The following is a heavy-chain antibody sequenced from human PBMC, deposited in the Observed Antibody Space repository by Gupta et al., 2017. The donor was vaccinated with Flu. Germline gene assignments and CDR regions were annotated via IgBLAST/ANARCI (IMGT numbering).Heavy chain of an antibody. V-gene: IGHV3-7*01. J-gene: IGHJ5*02. Sequence: EVQLVESGGGLVQPGGSLRISCAASGFTFSSYWMRWVRQAPGKGLEWVANIKQDGSEKYYVDSVKGRFTISRDNAKNSLYLQMNSLRAEDTAVYYCARKVLRAQNWFDPWGQGTLVTVSS. CDR1: GFTFSSYW. CDR2: IKQDGSEK. CDR3: ARKVLRAQNWFDP.